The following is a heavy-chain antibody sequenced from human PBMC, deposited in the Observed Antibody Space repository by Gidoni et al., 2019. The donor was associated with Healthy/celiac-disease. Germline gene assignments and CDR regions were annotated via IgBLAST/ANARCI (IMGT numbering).Heavy chain of an antibody. CDR1: GYTLTSYG. J-gene: IGHJ2*01. D-gene: IGHD5-18*01. CDR2: ISAYNGNT. V-gene: IGHV1-18*01. CDR3: ARGSDTAMAQAYWYFDL. Sequence: QVQPLQSGAEVKKPGASVKVSCTASGYTLTSYGISGVRQAPGQGLEWMGWISAYNGNTNYAQKLQGRVIMTTDTSTSTAYMELRSVRSDDTAVEYGARGSDTAMAQAYWYFDLWGRGTLVTVSS.